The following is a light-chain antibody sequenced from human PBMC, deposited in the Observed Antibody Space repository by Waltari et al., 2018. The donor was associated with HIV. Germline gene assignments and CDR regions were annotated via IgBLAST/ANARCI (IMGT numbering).Light chain of an antibody. J-gene: IGKJ4*01. V-gene: IGKV3-20*01. CDR2: AAS. CDR3: EERAGSSIT. CDR1: QTVSSNY. Sequence: ENVLTQSPGTLSLSPGERATLSCRASQTVSSNYLDWYQQKPGQAPRLLIYAASSRATGTPDRFSGSGSGTDFTLTISRLEPEDFAVYYCEERAGSSITFGGGTKVEIK.